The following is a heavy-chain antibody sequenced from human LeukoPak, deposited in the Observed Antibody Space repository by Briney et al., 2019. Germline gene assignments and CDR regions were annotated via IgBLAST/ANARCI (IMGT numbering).Heavy chain of an antibody. J-gene: IGHJ4*02. CDR2: INPNSGGT. D-gene: IGHD5-12*01. V-gene: IGHV1-2*02. Sequence: ASVKVSCKASGYTFTGYYMHWVRQAPGQGLEWMGGINPNSGGTNYAQKIQGRVTMTSDTSISTAHMDLSRLKTDDTAVYYCARGGLRPRVFDYWGQGTLVTVSS. CDR1: GYTFTGYY. CDR3: ARGGLRPRVFDY.